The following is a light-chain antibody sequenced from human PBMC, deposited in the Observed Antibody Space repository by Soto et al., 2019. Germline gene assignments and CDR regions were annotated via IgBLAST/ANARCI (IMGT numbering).Light chain of an antibody. J-gene: IGLJ3*02. V-gene: IGLV2-14*01. CDR2: EVS. CDR3: SSYTSSSTLV. Sequence: QSALTQPASVSGSPGQSITISCTGTSSDVGRYNYVSWYQQYPGKAPKVMIYEVSNRPSGVSDRFSGSKSVNTASLTISGLQPEDEADYYCSSYTSSSTLVFGGGTKVTVL. CDR1: SSDVGRYNY.